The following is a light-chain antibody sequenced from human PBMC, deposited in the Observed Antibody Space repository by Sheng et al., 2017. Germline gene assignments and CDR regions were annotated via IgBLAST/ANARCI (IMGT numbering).Light chain of an antibody. V-gene: IGLV2-14*03. CDR3: ISHTTSGTYV. Sequence: QSALTQPASVSGSPGQSITISCTGTSSDVGGYNYVSWYQQHPGKAPKLMIYDVSNRPSGVSNRFSGSKSGNTASLTISGLQADDEADYYCISHTTSGTYVFGTGTKVTVL. CDR2: DVS. J-gene: IGLJ1*01. CDR1: SSDVGGYNY.